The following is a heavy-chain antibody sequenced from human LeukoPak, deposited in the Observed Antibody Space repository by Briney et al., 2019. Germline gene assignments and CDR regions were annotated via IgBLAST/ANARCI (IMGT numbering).Heavy chain of an antibody. D-gene: IGHD3-10*01. CDR3: ARRYGYYGSGSYSSNFDY. CDR2: INHSGST. V-gene: IGHV4-34*01. Sequence: SETLSLTCAVYGGSFSSYYWSWIRQPPGKGLEWIGEINHSGSTNYNPSLKSRVTISVDTSKNQFSLKLSSVTAADTAVYYCARRYGYYGSGSYSSNFDYWGQGTLVTVSS. CDR1: GGSFSSYY. J-gene: IGHJ4*02.